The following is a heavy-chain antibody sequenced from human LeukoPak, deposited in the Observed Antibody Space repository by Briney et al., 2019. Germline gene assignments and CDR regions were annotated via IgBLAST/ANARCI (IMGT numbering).Heavy chain of an antibody. CDR1: GYTLTELS. V-gene: IGHV1-24*01. CDR3: ARVGASEQAFDYFDY. J-gene: IGHJ4*02. CDR2: FDPEDGET. D-gene: IGHD3-16*01. Sequence: ASVTVSCKVSGYTLTELSMHWVRQAPGKGLEWMGGFDPEDGETIYAQNFQGRVTMTEDTSADTAYMVLSSLRSDDTAVYYCARVGASEQAFDYFDYWGQGTLVTVSS.